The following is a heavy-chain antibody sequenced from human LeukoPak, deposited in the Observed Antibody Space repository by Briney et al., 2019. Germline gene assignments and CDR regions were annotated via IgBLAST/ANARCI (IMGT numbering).Heavy chain of an antibody. CDR3: LDDGEYH. CDR1: GFTFSSYA. V-gene: IGHV3-30*04. CDR2: ISYDGSNK. D-gene: IGHD3-10*01. Sequence: PGGSLRLSCAASGFTFSSYAMHWVRQAPGKGLEWVAVISYDGSNKYYADSVKGRFTISRDNSKNTLYPQMNSLRAEDTAVYYCLDDGEYHWGQGTLVTVSS. J-gene: IGHJ5*02.